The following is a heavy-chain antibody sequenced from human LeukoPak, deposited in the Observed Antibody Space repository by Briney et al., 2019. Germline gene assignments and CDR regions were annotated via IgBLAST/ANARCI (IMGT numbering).Heavy chain of an antibody. J-gene: IGHJ4*02. Sequence: SETLSLTCTVSGDSITTYYWSWIRQPPGKGLEWIGYIYHSGSTKYNPSLKSRVTISVDTSKKQFSLKLSSVTAADTAVYYCARLKRYSAAGRPYYFDYWGQGTLVTVSS. CDR3: ARLKRYSAAGRPYYFDY. D-gene: IGHD6-13*01. CDR2: IYHSGST. CDR1: GDSITTYY. V-gene: IGHV4-59*12.